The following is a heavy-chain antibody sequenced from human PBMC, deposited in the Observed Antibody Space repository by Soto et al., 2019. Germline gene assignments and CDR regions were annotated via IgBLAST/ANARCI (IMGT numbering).Heavy chain of an antibody. CDR1: GYTFTSYA. V-gene: IGHV1-3*01. J-gene: IGHJ4*02. Sequence: QVQLVQSGAEVKKPGASVKVSCKASGYTFTSYAMHWVRQAPGQRLEWMGWINAGNGNTKYSQKFQGRVTITRDTSASKAYMELSSLRSEDTAVYYCAREQRRLGLGWWYWGQGTLVTVCS. CDR2: INAGNGNT. CDR3: AREQRRLGLGWWY. D-gene: IGHD2-15*01.